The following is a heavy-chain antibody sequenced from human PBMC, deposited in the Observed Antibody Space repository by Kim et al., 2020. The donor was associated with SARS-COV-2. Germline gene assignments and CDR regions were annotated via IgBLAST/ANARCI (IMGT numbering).Heavy chain of an antibody. CDR3: VRDQTGAVDY. CDR2: ST. J-gene: IGHJ4*02. V-gene: IGHV3-72*01. D-gene: IGHD1-26*01. Sequence: STEYAESVKGRFTISRDDSQCTLYLQMSNPKTDDTAVYYCVRDQTGAVDYWGQGTLVTVSS.